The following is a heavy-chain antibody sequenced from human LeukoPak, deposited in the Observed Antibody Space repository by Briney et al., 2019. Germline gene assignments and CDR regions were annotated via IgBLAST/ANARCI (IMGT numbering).Heavy chain of an antibody. J-gene: IGHJ1*01. CDR2: ISNSGHRT. CDR1: GFTFSNFA. CDR3: ARGLSGSSAK. V-gene: IGHV3-64*02. Sequence: GGSLRLSCAASGFTFSNFAMHWVRQTPGKGLQYVAAISNSGHRTHYVDSVQGRFTVSRDNSKNTLYLQMGSLRPEDTALYYCARGLSGSSAKWGQGVLVAVSS. D-gene: IGHD7-27*01.